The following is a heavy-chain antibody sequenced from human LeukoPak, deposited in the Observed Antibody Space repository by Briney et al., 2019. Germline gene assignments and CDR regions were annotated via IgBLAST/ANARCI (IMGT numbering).Heavy chain of an antibody. CDR2: ITYDGSNK. CDR1: GFTFSSYG. CDR3: AKDSSSWYTDY. V-gene: IGHV3-30*18. D-gene: IGHD6-13*01. J-gene: IGHJ4*02. Sequence: PGGSLRLSCAASGFTFSSYGMHWVRQAPGKGLEWVAVITYDGSNKYYADSVTGRFTISRENSKNTLYLQMNSLRAEGTAVYYCAKDSSSWYTDYWGQGTLVTVSS.